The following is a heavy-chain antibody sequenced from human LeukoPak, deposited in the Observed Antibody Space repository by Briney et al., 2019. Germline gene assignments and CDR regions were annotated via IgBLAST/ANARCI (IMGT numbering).Heavy chain of an antibody. Sequence: PSETLSLTCTVSGGSISSSTYYWGWIRQPPGKGLEWIGSIYYSGSTYYNPSLKSRVTVSVDTSKNQFSLTLSSVTAADTAVYYCARHVIDRTNWNYPYFDYWGQGTLVTVSS. D-gene: IGHD1-7*01. CDR3: ARHVIDRTNWNYPYFDY. V-gene: IGHV4-39*01. CDR2: IYYSGST. J-gene: IGHJ4*02. CDR1: GGSISSSTYY.